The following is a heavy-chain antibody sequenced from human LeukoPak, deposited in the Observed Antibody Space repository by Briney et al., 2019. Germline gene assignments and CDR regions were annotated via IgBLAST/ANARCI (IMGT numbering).Heavy chain of an antibody. Sequence: GGSLRLSCAASGFTFSGYAMHWVRQAQAKGLEWVAVISYDGSNEYYADSVKGRFTISRDNSKNTLYLQMNSLSVEDTAVYYCARVGYYASGPFSYFDYWGQGTLVTVSS. CDR2: ISYDGSNE. CDR3: ARVGYYASGPFSYFDY. CDR1: GFTFSGYA. D-gene: IGHD3-10*01. J-gene: IGHJ4*02. V-gene: IGHV3-30-3*01.